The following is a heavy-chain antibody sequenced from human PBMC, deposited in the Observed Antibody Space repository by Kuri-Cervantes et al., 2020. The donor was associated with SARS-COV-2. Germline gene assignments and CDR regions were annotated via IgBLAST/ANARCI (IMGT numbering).Heavy chain of an antibody. CDR1: GFTFSRNA. CDR2: ISDNGGST. J-gene: IGHJ6*03. CDR3: AKDRDTSGYYYYYMDV. D-gene: IGHD3-22*01. V-gene: IGHV3-64*01. Sequence: GGSLRLSCAASGFTFSRNAMHWVRQAPGKGLEYVSSISDNGGSTYYANSVKGRFTISRGNSKNTLYLQMDNLRAEDMAVYYCAKDRDTSGYYYYYMDVWGKGTTVTVSS.